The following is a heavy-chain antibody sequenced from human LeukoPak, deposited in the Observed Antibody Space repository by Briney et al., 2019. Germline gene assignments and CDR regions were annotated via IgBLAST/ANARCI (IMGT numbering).Heavy chain of an antibody. V-gene: IGHV4-34*01. D-gene: IGHD3-22*01. J-gene: IGHJ4*02. CDR1: DGSIYSYY. Sequence: SETLSLTCTVSDGSIYSYYWSWIRQPPGKGLEWIGEINHSGSTNYNPSLKSRVTISVDTSKNQFSLKLSSVTAADTAVYYCARGGQDYYDSSGYYYLPFDSWGQGTLVTVSS. CDR3: ARGGQDYYDSSGYYYLPFDS. CDR2: INHSGST.